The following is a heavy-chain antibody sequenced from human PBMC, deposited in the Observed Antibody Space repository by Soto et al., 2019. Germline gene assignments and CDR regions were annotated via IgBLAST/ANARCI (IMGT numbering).Heavy chain of an antibody. CDR2: IYYSGTT. CDR1: GGSINSGNYY. D-gene: IGHD6-13*01. J-gene: IGHJ4*02. V-gene: IGHV4-39*01. Sequence: SETLSLTCTVSGGSINSGNYYWGWIRQPPGKGLEWIGSIYYSGTTYYNPSLKSRVTISVDTSKNQFSLKLSSVTAADTAVYYCARHSSWYGNFHYWGQGTLVTVSS. CDR3: ARHSSWYGNFHY.